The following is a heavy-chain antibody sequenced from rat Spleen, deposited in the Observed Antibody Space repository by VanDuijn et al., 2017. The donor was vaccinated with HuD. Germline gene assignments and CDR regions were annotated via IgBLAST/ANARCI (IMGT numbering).Heavy chain of an antibody. CDR2: INHDGSNT. V-gene: IGHV5-29*01. CDR3: ASRRGGSPDF. CDR1: GFTFSDYA. D-gene: IGHD1-11*01. Sequence: EVQLVESDGGLVQPGRSLKLSCAASGFTFSDYAMAWVRQAPKKGLEWVATINHDGSNTYYRDSVKGRFTISRDNARNTLYLQMDSLRSEDTATYYCASRRGGSPDFWGPGAMVTVSA. J-gene: IGHJ1*01.